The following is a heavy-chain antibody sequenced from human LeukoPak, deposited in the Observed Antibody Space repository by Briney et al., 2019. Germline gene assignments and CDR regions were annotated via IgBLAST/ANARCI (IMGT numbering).Heavy chain of an antibody. CDR1: GFIFRTYE. CDR2: ISCSGSTI. V-gene: IGHV3-48*03. Sequence: GGSLRLSCTASGFIFRTYEMNWVRQAPGKGLEWVSYISCSGSTIFYADSVKGRFTISRDNAKNSLYLQMNNLGAEDTAVYYCAREINIIAAAGTQDYWGQGTLVTVSS. D-gene: IGHD6-13*01. J-gene: IGHJ4*02. CDR3: AREINIIAAAGTQDY.